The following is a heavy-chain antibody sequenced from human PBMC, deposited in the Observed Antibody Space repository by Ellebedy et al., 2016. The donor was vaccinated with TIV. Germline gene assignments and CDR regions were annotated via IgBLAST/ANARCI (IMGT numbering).Heavy chain of an antibody. CDR3: AADHPGYYGSGSFPGMDV. CDR1: GGSISSYY. J-gene: IGHJ6*02. V-gene: IGHV4-59*08. Sequence: MPSETLSLTCTVSGGSISSYYWSWIRQPPGKGLEWIGYIYYSGSTNYNPSLKSRVTISVDTSKNQFSLKLSSVTAADTAVYYCAADHPGYYGSGSFPGMDVWGQGTTVTVSS. D-gene: IGHD3-10*01. CDR2: IYYSGST.